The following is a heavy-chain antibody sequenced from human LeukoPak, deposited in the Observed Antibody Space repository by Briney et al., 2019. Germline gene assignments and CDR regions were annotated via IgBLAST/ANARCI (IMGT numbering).Heavy chain of an antibody. Sequence: SGGSLRLSCAASGFTFSSYWMSWVRQAPGKGLEWVANIKQDGSEKLYLDSVRGRFTISRDNAKNSLYLQMNSLRAEDTAVYYCARYSSSWSPNYYYGMDVWGQGTTVTVSS. CDR2: IKQDGSEK. V-gene: IGHV3-7*01. CDR1: GFTFSSYW. D-gene: IGHD6-13*01. CDR3: ARYSSSWSPNYYYGMDV. J-gene: IGHJ6*02.